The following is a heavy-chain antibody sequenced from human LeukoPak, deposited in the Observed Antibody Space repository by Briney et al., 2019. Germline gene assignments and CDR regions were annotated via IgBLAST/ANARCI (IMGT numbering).Heavy chain of an antibody. CDR3: ARVSRRWSSFDY. Sequence: HRASVKVSCKASGYTFTSYAMHWVRQAPGQRLEWMGWINAGNGNTKYSQKFQGRVTITRDTSASTAYMELSSLRSEDTAVYYCARVSRRWSSFDYWGQGTLVTVSS. CDR2: INAGNGNT. D-gene: IGHD4-23*01. CDR1: GYTFTSYA. J-gene: IGHJ4*02. V-gene: IGHV1-3*01.